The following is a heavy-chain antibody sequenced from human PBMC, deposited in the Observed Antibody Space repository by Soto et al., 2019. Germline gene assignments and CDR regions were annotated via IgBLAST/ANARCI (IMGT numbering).Heavy chain of an antibody. V-gene: IGHV4-31*03. J-gene: IGHJ4*02. D-gene: IGHD5-12*01. CDR3: ARGSGYAEDKHSFDY. CDR2: IYYSGST. Sequence: SETLSQTGTVAGGSISSGGYYWSRIRQHPGKGLEWIGYIYYSGSTYYNPSPRSRVTISVDTSKNQFSLKLSSVTAADTAVYYCARGSGYAEDKHSFDYWAREPWSPSPQ. CDR1: GGSISSGGYY.